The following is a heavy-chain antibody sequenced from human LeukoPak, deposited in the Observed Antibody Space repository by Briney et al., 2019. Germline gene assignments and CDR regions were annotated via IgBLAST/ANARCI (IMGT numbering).Heavy chain of an antibody. CDR3: AREKGRGVISPYYDC. Sequence: PGGSLRLSCAASGFTFSSYGMHWVRQAPGKGLEWVAFIRNDGSNKYYADSVKGRFTISRDNSKNTLSLQMSSLRVEDTAVYFCAREKGRGVISPYYDCWGQGTLVTVSS. V-gene: IGHV3-30*02. CDR2: IRNDGSNK. CDR1: GFTFSSYG. D-gene: IGHD3-10*01. J-gene: IGHJ4*02.